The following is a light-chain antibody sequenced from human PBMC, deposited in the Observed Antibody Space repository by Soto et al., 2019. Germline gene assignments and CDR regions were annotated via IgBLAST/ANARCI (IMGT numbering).Light chain of an antibody. CDR1: NSDIGRYKF. CDR2: EGT. Sequence: QSALTQPASVSGSPGQSINISFTGTNSDIGRYKFVSWFQQHPGKAPKLMIFEGTNRPSGVSNRFSGSKSGNTASLTISGLQAEDVAIYFCSSSTNTNTLVIFGGGPQLTVL. J-gene: IGLJ7*01. V-gene: IGLV2-14*01. CDR3: SSSTNTNTLVI.